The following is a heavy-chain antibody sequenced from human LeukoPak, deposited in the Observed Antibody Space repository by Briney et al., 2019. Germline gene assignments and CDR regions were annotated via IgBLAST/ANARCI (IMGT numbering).Heavy chain of an antibody. CDR2: IYYSGST. V-gene: IGHV4-59*01. CDR3: GGGDYSWYFDY. Sequence: SETLSLTFTVSGGSISSYYWSWIRQPPATGLEWIGYIYYSGSTNYNPSLKSRVTISVDTSKNQFSLKLSSVTAADTAVYYCGGGDYSWYFDYWGQGTLVTVSS. CDR1: GGSISSYY. J-gene: IGHJ4*02. D-gene: IGHD2-21*01.